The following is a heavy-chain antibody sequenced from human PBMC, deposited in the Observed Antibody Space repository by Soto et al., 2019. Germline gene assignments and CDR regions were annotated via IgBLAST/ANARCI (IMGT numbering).Heavy chain of an antibody. Sequence: QVQLVQSGAEVKKPGASVKVSCKASGYTFTSYYMHWVRQAPGQGLEWMGIINPSGGSTSYAQKLQGRVTMTRDTSTSTVYMELSSLRSEDTAVYYCARCLQWLALDYWGQGTLVTVSS. V-gene: IGHV1-46*03. CDR3: ARCLQWLALDY. J-gene: IGHJ4*02. D-gene: IGHD6-19*01. CDR1: GYTFTSYY. CDR2: INPSGGST.